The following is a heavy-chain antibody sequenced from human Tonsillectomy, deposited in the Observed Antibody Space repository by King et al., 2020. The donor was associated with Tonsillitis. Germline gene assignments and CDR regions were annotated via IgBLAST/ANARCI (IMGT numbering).Heavy chain of an antibody. V-gene: IGHV4-59*01. CDR3: AAELDGGPNWLDP. D-gene: IGHD4-23*01. Sequence: VQLQESGPRLVKPSETLSLTCTVAGISISDYYWGWIRQPPGKGLEWIGHIDFSGSTEYNPSLTRRVTMSVDRYKKQFSLNLSSVTAADTAIYYCAAELDGGPNWLDPWGQGTLVTVSS. J-gene: IGHJ5*02. CDR1: GISISDYY. CDR2: IDFSGST.